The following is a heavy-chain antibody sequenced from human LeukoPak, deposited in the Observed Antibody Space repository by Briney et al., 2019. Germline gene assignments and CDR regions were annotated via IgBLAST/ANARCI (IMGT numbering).Heavy chain of an antibody. D-gene: IGHD3-22*01. J-gene: IGHJ4*02. CDR3: ARGHPGVYYDSSGYPLDY. CDR2: IYYSGST. Sequence: SETLSLTCTVSGGSISSSSYYWGWIRQPPGKGLEWIGSIYYSGSTYYNPSLKSRVTISVDTSKNQFSLKLSSVTAADTAVYYCARGHPGVYYDSSGYPLDYWGQGTLVTVSS. V-gene: IGHV4-39*01. CDR1: GGSISSSSYY.